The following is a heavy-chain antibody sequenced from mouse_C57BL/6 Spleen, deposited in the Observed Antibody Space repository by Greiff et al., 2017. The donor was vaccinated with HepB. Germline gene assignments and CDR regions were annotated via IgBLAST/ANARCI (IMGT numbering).Heavy chain of an antibody. J-gene: IGHJ2*01. Sequence: EVQVVESGGGLVKPGGSLKLSCAASGFTFSSYAMSWVRQTPEKRLEWVATISDGGSYTYYPDNVKGRFTISRDNAKNNLYLQMSHLKSEDTAMYYCARDRYDYERYYFDYWGQGTTLTVSS. CDR3: ARDRYDYERYYFDY. V-gene: IGHV5-4*01. D-gene: IGHD2-4*01. CDR2: ISDGGSYT. CDR1: GFTFSSYA.